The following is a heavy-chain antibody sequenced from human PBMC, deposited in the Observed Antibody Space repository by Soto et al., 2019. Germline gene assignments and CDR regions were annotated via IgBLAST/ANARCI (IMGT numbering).Heavy chain of an antibody. V-gene: IGHV4-4*07. Sequence: KTSETLSLTCTVSGASISSYFWTWIRQPAGKGLDWIGRISTNGTTNYNPSLKSRVTMSVDTSKNHFSLNLSSVTAADTAVYYCAREAGPDRWFDPWGQGTLVTVSS. CDR2: ISTNGTT. D-gene: IGHD6-19*01. CDR1: GASISSYF. CDR3: AREAGPDRWFDP. J-gene: IGHJ5*02.